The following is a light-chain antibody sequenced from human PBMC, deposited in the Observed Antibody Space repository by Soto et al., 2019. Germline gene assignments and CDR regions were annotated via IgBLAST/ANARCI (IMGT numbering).Light chain of an antibody. CDR2: GVS. V-gene: IGKV3-15*01. CDR3: QQYEKWPPSIT. J-gene: IGKJ5*01. CDR1: QPVNNN. Sequence: IEMTQSPATLSASPGDRATLSCRASQPVNNNLAWYQHKPGQAPRLLIYGVSTRATGISARFSGGGSVTEFTLTISSLQSEDFAVYYCQQYEKWPPSITFGQGKRLEIK.